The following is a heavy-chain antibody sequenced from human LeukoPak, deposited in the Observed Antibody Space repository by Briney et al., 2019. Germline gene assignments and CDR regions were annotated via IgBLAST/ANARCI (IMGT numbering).Heavy chain of an antibody. D-gene: IGHD3-9*01. J-gene: IGHJ3*02. Sequence: GGSLRLSCSASGFTFISHGMHCVRQAPGKGLEYVSGINNNGGSTYYADSVKGRFTISRDNSKNTLYLQMSSLRAEDTAVYSCLKDRGGDIFTCDSYAFDIWGQGTMVTVSS. CDR3: LKDRGGDIFTCDSYAFDI. V-gene: IGHV3-64D*06. CDR1: GFTFISHG. CDR2: INNNGGST.